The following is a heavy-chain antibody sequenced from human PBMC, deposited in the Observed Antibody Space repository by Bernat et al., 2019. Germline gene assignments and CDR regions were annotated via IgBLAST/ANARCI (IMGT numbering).Heavy chain of an antibody. CDR3: ARRRGGSSECDY. CDR2: IYNSGST. D-gene: IGHD2-15*01. J-gene: IGHJ4*02. V-gene: IGHV4-39*01. Sequence: QLQMQESGPGLVKPSETLSLTCTVSGGSISSGSYYWTWIRQPPGKGLEWIGNIYNSGSTYYSPSLKSRVTISVDTSKNQFSLKLTSVTAADTAVYYCARRRGGSSECDYWGQGTLVTVPS. CDR1: GGSISSGSYY.